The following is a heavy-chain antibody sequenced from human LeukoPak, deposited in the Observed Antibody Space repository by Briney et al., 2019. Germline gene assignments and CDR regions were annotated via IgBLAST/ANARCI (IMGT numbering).Heavy chain of an antibody. CDR2: IYYSGST. CDR3: ARQSEVNWGGHWYFDS. D-gene: IGHD2-21*01. Sequence: SETLSLTCTVSGGSISSYYWSWIRQPPGKGLEWIGYIYYSGSTNYNPSLKSRVTISVDTSKTQFSLNLSSVTAADTAVYYCARQSEVNWGGHWYFDSWGQGTLVTVSS. J-gene: IGHJ4*02. CDR1: GGSISSYY. V-gene: IGHV4-59*08.